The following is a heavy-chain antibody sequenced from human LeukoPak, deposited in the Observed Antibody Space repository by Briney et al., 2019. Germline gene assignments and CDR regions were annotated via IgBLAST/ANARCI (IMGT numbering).Heavy chain of an antibody. D-gene: IGHD2-15*01. Sequence: SETLSLTCTVSGGSISSYYWSWIRQPAGKGLEWIGRIYTSGNTNYNPSLKSRVTLSVDTSKNQFSLKLSSVTAADTAVYYCAREQRDIGISDYFDYWGQGTLVTVSS. CDR2: IYTSGNT. V-gene: IGHV4-4*07. CDR1: GGSISSYY. J-gene: IGHJ4*02. CDR3: AREQRDIGISDYFDY.